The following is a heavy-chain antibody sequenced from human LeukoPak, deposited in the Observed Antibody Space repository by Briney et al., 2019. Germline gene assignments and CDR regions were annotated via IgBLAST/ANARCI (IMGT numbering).Heavy chain of an antibody. CDR2: ISYDGSNK. V-gene: IGHV3-33*05. D-gene: IGHD3-10*01. J-gene: IGHJ4*02. CDR1: GFTFSSYG. Sequence: GGSLRLSCAASGFTFSSYGMHWVRQAPGKGLEWVAVISYDGSNKYYADSVKGRFTISRDNAKNSLYLQMNSLRAEDTAVYYCAIVLLWFGEPFDYWGQGTLVTVSS. CDR3: AIVLLWFGEPFDY.